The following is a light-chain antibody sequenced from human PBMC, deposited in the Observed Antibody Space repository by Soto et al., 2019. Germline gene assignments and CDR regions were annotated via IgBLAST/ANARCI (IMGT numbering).Light chain of an antibody. Sequence: IVLTQSPAILALSPGDRATLSCGASQSVSSSYLALYQHKPCQAPILLIHCASSRITGIPDRFSGSGSGTDLTITITRLEPEYFAVYYCQQDXSLTCGGGTKV. CDR2: CAS. V-gene: IGKV3-20*01. CDR3: QQDXSLT. CDR1: QSVSSSY. J-gene: IGKJ4*01.